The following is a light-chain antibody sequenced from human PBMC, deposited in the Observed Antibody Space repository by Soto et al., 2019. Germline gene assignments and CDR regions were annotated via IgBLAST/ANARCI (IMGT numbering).Light chain of an antibody. V-gene: IGKV1-5*01. J-gene: IGKJ1*01. CDR1: QSIGTW. Sequence: DIQLTQSPSTLSASVGDRITITCRASQSIGTWLAWYQHRPGEGPKLLIHDASSLESGVPSRFSGSGSATEFRLTIRSLEFGYSGTYQCQQYATYAPSTFGQGTKVEIK. CDR3: QQYATYAPST. CDR2: DAS.